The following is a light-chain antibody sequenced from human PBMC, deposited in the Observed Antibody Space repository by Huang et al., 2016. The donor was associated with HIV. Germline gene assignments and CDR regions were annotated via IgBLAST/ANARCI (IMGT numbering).Light chain of an antibody. V-gene: IGKV1-5*01. CDR2: DAS. CDR3: QQYHSYPGT. J-gene: IGKJ1*01. Sequence: GDRVTITCRASQSIDSYLAWYQQKPGKAPKLLIYDASSSDSGIPSRFSGSGSGTDFTLTISSLQPDNFATYYCQQYHSYPGTFGQGTKVEIK. CDR1: QSIDSY.